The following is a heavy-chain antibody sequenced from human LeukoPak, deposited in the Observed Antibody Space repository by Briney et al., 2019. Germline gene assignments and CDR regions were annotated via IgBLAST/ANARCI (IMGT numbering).Heavy chain of an antibody. CDR2: ISSSSSYI. J-gene: IGHJ4*02. V-gene: IGHV3-21*01. CDR1: GFTFSSYS. CDR3: ASEWEPYALKDY. D-gene: IGHD1-26*01. Sequence: GGSLRLSCAASGFTFSSYSMNWVRQAPGKGLEWVSSISSSSSYIYYADSVKGRFTISRDNAENSLYLQMNSLRAEDTAVYYCASEWEPYALKDYWGQGTLVTVSS.